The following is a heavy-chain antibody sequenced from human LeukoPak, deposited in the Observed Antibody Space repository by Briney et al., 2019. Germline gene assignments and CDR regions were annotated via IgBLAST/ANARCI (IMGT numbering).Heavy chain of an antibody. J-gene: IGHJ4*02. D-gene: IGHD1-1*01. CDR2: ISYDGSNK. Sequence: GGSLRLSCAASGFTFSSYAMHWVRQAPGKGLEWVAVISYDGSNKYYADSVKGRFTISRDNSKNTLYLQMNSLRTEDTAVYCCAREQQYYFDYWGQGTLVTVSS. CDR1: GFTFSSYA. CDR3: AREQQYYFDY. V-gene: IGHV3-30*04.